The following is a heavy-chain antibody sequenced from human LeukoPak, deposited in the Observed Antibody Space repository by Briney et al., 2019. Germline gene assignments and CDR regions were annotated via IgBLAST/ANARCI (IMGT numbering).Heavy chain of an antibody. J-gene: IGHJ5*02. CDR2: MKGDGSEK. D-gene: IGHD6-19*01. CDR3: ARQVQYRSGYFPPDP. Sequence: GGSLRLSCAASGFTFSNYWMSWVRQALGKGLEWVANMKGDGSEKHYVDSMKGRFTISRDNAKNSLYLQMNSLTAEDTAVYYCARQVQYRSGYFPPDPWGQGTLVTVSS. CDR1: GFTFSNYW. V-gene: IGHV3-7*01.